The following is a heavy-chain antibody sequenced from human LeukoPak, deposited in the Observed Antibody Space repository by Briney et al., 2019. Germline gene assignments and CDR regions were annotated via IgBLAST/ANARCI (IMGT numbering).Heavy chain of an antibody. CDR3: ARGNLDNWNYWGPNWFDP. J-gene: IGHJ5*02. Sequence: SQTLSLTCTVSGGSISSGGYYWSWIRQHPGKGLEWIGYIYYSGSTYYNPSLKSRVTISVDTSKNQFSLKLSFVTAADTAVYYCARGNLDNWNYWGPNWFDPWGQGTLVTVSS. V-gene: IGHV4-31*03. CDR1: GGSISSGGYY. D-gene: IGHD1-7*01. CDR2: IYYSGST.